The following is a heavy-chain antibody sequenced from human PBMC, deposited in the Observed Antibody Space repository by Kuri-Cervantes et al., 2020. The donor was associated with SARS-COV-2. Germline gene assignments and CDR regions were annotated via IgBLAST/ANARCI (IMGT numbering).Heavy chain of an antibody. Sequence: GGSLRLSCAASGFTFSSYWMHWVRQAPGKGLEWVSYISSSSSYTNYADSVKGRFTISRDNSRNTLYLEMNNLRPDDTAVYFCAKKAADTTPGNYFQHWGQGTLVTVSS. V-gene: IGHV3-21*05. CDR1: GFTFSSYW. CDR3: AKKAADTTPGNYFQH. J-gene: IGHJ1*01. D-gene: IGHD1-26*01. CDR2: ISSSSSYT.